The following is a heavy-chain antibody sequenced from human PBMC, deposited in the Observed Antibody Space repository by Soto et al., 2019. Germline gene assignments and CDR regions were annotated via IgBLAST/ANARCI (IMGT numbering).Heavy chain of an antibody. V-gene: IGHV3-23*01. CDR2: ISGSGGST. CDR3: AKRALYRVVDY. J-gene: IGHJ4*02. CDR1: GFTFSSYS. Sequence: GGSLILSCAASGFTFSSYSMSWVRQAPGKGLEWVSAISGSGGSTYYADSVKGRFTISRDNSKNTLYLQMNSPRAEDTAVYYCAKRALYRVVDYWGQGTLVTVSS. D-gene: IGHD3-22*01.